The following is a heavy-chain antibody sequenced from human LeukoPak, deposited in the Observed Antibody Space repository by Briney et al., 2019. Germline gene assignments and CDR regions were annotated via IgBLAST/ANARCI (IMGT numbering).Heavy chain of an antibody. D-gene: IGHD3-10*01. CDR1: GGSISSGGYY. V-gene: IGHV4-31*03. CDR3: ASSFTGSGSNDAFDI. J-gene: IGHJ3*02. Sequence: PSETLSLTCTVSGGSISSGGYYWSWIRQHPGKGLEWIGYIYYSGSTYYNPSLKSRVTISVDTSKNQFSLKLSSVTAADTAVYYCASSFTGSGSNDAFDIWGQGTMVTVSS. CDR2: IYYSGST.